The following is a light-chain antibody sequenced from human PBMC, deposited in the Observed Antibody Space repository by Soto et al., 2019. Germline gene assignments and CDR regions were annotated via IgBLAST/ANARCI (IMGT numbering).Light chain of an antibody. CDR1: QSVLFSANNRNY. J-gene: IGKJ4*01. CDR3: QQYYSAPLT. V-gene: IGKV4-1*01. Sequence: DIVLTQSPDSLAVSLGAWATINCKSSQSVLFSANNRNYLAWYQKRLGQPPKLLFYCASTRESGVPDRFSGSGSGTDFPLTISSLQAEDVAVYYCQQYYSAPLTFGGGTKVEIK. CDR2: CAS.